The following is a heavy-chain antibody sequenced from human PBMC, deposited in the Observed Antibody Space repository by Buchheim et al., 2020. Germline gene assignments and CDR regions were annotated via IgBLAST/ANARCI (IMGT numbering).Heavy chain of an antibody. V-gene: IGHV4-30-4*01. CDR2: SHYSEST. Sequence: QVQLQESGPGLVKPSQTLSLTCTVSGGSISSGDYYWSWIRQPPGKGLEWIAFSHYSESTKYHPSLKNRVTMSVDRSRNQFSLKMTSVTAADTAVYYCARHSGAWPHYFDYWGQGAL. D-gene: IGHD6-25*01. CDR3: ARHSGAWPHYFDY. CDR1: GGSISSGDYY. J-gene: IGHJ4*02.